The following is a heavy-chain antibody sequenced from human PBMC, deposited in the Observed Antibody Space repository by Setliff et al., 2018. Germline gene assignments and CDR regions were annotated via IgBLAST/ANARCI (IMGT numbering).Heavy chain of an antibody. J-gene: IGHJ4*02. Sequence: PSETLSLTCTVPGGSISSISYYWGWIRQPPGKGLEWIGTVYDSGTTYYNPSLRSRLTISIDTSESQFSLRLNSVATADTAVYYCTREFSSSPGHWGQGILVTVSS. CDR3: TREFSSSPGH. D-gene: IGHD6-19*01. CDR1: GGSISSISYY. CDR2: VYDSGTT. V-gene: IGHV4-39*07.